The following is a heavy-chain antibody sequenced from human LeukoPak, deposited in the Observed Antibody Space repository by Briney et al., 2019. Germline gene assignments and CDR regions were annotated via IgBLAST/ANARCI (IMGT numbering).Heavy chain of an antibody. Sequence: GSLRLSCAASGFTFSSYAMSWVRQAPGKGVEWIGEINHSGSTNYNPSLKRRVTISVDTSKNQFSLKLSSVTAADTAVYYCARGGYSSGFDYWGQGTLVTVSS. CDR3: ARGGYSSGFDY. CDR2: INHSGST. D-gene: IGHD6-19*01. V-gene: IGHV4-34*01. J-gene: IGHJ4*02. CDR1: GFTFSSYA.